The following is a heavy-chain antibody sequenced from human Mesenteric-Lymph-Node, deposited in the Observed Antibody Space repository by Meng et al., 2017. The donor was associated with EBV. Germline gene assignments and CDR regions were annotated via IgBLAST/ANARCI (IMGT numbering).Heavy chain of an antibody. Sequence: VQLVEAESELKKPWASVNVSFKAAGDAFRTDSLNWVRQAPGQGLEWMGWINTNSGNPTYAQDFAGRFVFSLDTSVSTAYLHISSLKAEDTAVYYCARCGNAYTYGYDWYFDLWGRGTLVTVSS. V-gene: IGHV7-4-1*02. D-gene: IGHD5-18*01. CDR1: GDAFRTDS. CDR2: INTNSGNP. CDR3: ARCGNAYTYGYDWYFDL. J-gene: IGHJ2*01.